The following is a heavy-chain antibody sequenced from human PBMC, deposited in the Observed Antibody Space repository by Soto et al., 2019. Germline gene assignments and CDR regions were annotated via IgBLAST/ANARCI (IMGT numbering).Heavy chain of an antibody. D-gene: IGHD2-8*01. Sequence: GGSLRLSCAASGFTFSSYAMNWVRQAPGKGLEWVSAISANGISTYYTDSVKGRFTISRDNSQNTVFLQMNSLRAEDTAIYFCAKVRLTDYLRYAPHLWGQGTLVTVS. V-gene: IGHV3-23*01. CDR2: ISANGIST. CDR3: AKVRLTDYLRYAPHL. CDR1: GFTFSSYA. J-gene: IGHJ3*01.